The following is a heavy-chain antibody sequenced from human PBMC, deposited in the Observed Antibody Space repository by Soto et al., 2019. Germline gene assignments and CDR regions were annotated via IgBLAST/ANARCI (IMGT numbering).Heavy chain of an antibody. CDR2: IISMFGTP. J-gene: IGHJ4*02. D-gene: IGHD5-12*01. Sequence: QVQLVQSGAELKKPGSSVKVSCRASGATFSISVFNWVRQAPGQGLEWMGGIISMFGTPNYSQKFQGRVTISADESTSTCYMELNNLRSDETALYYCARDLGGGYEPGDYWGQGTQVTVSS. V-gene: IGHV1-69*12. CDR1: GATFSISV. CDR3: ARDLGGGYEPGDY.